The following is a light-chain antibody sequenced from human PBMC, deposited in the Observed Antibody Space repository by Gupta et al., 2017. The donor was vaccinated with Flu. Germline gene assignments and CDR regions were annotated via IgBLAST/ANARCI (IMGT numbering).Light chain of an antibody. CDR2: DYV. J-gene: IGLJ1*01. CDR1: SSNMGAGYD. Sequence: QCVLTQPPPVDGAPGQRATNPCTGSSSNMGAGYDVHCYQLLPGTSPKLLIYDYVNRPSGVPHRFSCAKSSTSASLAITALQAEDEAAYYYPSSDVSLSVHVFGTGTRVTVL. V-gene: IGLV1-40*01. CDR3: PSSDVSLSVHV.